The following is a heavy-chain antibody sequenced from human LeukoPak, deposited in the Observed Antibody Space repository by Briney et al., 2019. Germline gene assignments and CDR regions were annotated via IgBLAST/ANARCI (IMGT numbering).Heavy chain of an antibody. V-gene: IGHV3-33*06. CDR3: AKGMTTGPRSVYHYMDV. D-gene: IGHD4-17*01. CDR1: GFTFRGYG. CDR2: LWYDGSNE. Sequence: PGGSLGLSCVASGFTFRGYGMHWVRQAPGKGLEWLSLLWYDGSNEYYADSVKGRFTISRDNSKNTLYLQMNSLRAEDTAVYYCAKGMTTGPRSVYHYMDVWGKGTTVTVSS. J-gene: IGHJ6*03.